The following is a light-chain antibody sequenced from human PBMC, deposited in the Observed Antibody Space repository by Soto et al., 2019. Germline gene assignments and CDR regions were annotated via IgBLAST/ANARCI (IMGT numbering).Light chain of an antibody. CDR3: SSYSINTPVL. CDR1: SSDVGGYNY. CDR2: EVR. J-gene: IGLJ2*01. V-gene: IGLV2-14*01. Sequence: QSALTQPASVSGSPGQSITISCTGTSSDVGGYNYVSWYQQHPGKAPKLLIYEVRNRPSGVSNRFSGSKSGNMASLTISGLQAEDEGNYYCSSYSINTPVLFGGGTKLTVL.